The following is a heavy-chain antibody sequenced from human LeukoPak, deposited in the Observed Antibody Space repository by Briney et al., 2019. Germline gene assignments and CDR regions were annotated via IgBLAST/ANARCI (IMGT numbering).Heavy chain of an antibody. V-gene: IGHV1-69*05. J-gene: IGHJ4*02. CDR2: IIPIFGTA. CDR1: GGTFSSYA. D-gene: IGHD2-2*02. Sequence: SVKVSCKASGGTFSSYAISWVRQAPGQGLEWMGGIIPIFGTANYAQKFQGRVTITTDESTSTAYMELSSLRSEDTAVYYCARLRCSSTSCYTGAPFDYWGQGTLVTVSS. CDR3: ARLRCSSTSCYTGAPFDY.